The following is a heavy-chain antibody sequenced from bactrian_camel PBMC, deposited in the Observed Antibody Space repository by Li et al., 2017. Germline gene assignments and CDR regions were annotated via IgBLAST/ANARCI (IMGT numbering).Heavy chain of an antibody. CDR3: ARSVYNI. CDR1: GYGNSYKC. CDR2: SAWGGGI. V-gene: IGHV3S53*01. Sequence: HVQLVESGGGSVQAGESLRLSCAASGYGNSYKCMAWFRQAPGKGLEHVALSAWGGGIFYASAVKGRFTISRDNTKNTVTLQLNDLKIDDTGIYYCARSVYNIWGQGTQVTVS. J-gene: IGHJ4*01. D-gene: IGHD2*01.